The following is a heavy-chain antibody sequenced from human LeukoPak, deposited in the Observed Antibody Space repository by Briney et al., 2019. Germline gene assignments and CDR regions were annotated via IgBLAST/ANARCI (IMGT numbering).Heavy chain of an antibody. J-gene: IGHJ5*01. Sequence: SETLSVTCTVSGGSITTIPYNWGWIRQPPGKGLEWIGTISYVGTTCYEPSLKSRVTMSIDTSKNQFSLNLNSATAADTAVYYSARHPTGYPNWFDSWGQGTLVIVSS. CDR1: GGSITTIPYN. CDR3: ARHPTGYPNWFDS. CDR2: ISYVGTT. D-gene: IGHD3-9*01. V-gene: IGHV4-39*01.